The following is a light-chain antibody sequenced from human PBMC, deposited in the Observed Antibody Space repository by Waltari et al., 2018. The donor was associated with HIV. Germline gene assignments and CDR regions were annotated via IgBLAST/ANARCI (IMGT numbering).Light chain of an antibody. CDR2: EVS. J-gene: IGLJ2*01. Sequence: QSALTQPASVSGSPGQSITISCTGTSSDVGGYNYVSWYQQQPGKATKLMIYEVSTRPSGVSNRCSGSKSGNTASLTISGLQAEDEADYYCSSYTSSSTLVFGGGTKLTVL. CDR3: SSYTSSSTLV. CDR1: SSDVGGYNY. V-gene: IGLV2-14*01.